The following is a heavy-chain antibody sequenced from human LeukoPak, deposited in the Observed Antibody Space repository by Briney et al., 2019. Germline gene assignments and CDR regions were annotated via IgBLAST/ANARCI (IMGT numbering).Heavy chain of an antibody. CDR1: GGSINTYY. CDR3: ARGDEGNGWSGRSTSIYWYFDL. V-gene: IGHV4-59*01. Sequence: PSETLSLTCTVSGGSINTYYWSWIRQPPGKGLEWIAYIYYSGSTNYNPSLKGRGTISVDRPKNQFSLRLSSVTAADTAVYYCARGDEGNGWSGRSTSIYWYFDLWGRGTQVTVPS. CDR2: IYYSGST. D-gene: IGHD6-19*01. J-gene: IGHJ2*01.